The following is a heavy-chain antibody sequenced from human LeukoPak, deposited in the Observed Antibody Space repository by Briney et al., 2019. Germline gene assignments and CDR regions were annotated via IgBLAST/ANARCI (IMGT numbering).Heavy chain of an antibody. J-gene: IGHJ5*02. CDR2: IYYSGST. V-gene: IGHV4-39*07. Sequence: PSETLSLTCTVSGGSISSSYYYWGWIRQPPRKGLQWIGSIYYSGSTYYNPSLKSRVTISLDTSENQFSLKLYSVTAADTAVYYCARDDGGGWFDPWGQGTLVTVSS. CDR1: GGSISSSYYY. D-gene: IGHD3-10*01. CDR3: ARDDGGGWFDP.